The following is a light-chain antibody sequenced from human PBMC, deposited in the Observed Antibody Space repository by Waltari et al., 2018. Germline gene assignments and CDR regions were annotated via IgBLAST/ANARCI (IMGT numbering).Light chain of an antibody. CDR3: SSYTSSSTLV. CDR2: EVS. J-gene: IGLJ3*02. CDR1: SSDVGGYKL. V-gene: IGLV2-14*01. Sequence: QSALTQPASVSGSPAQSITLSCTGTSSDVGGYKLVPWYQQHPGKAPQLMIYEVSNRPSGVSNRFSGSKSGNTASLTISGLQAEDEADYYCSSYTSSSTLVFGGGTKLTVL.